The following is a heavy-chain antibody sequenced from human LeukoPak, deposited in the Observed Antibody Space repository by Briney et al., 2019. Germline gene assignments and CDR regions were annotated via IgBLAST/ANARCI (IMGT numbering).Heavy chain of an antibody. CDR3: AKGSGSYFGRYFYYMDV. J-gene: IGHJ6*03. V-gene: IGHV3-23*01. CDR2: ISGSDGST. CDR1: GFTFSNYA. Sequence: GGSLRLSCAASGFTFSNYAMSWVRQAPGKGLEWVSAISGSDGSTYYADSVKGRFTVSRDNSKNTLYLQMNSLRAEDTAVYYCAKGSGSYFGRYFYYMDVWGKGTTVTVSS. D-gene: IGHD3-10*01.